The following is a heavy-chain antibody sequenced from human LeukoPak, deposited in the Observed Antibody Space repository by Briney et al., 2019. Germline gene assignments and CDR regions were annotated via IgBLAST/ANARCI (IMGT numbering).Heavy chain of an antibody. D-gene: IGHD1-26*01. V-gene: IGHV3-23*01. CDR2: ISGSGGST. CDR1: GFTFSSYA. CDR3: AKGGIEVEATAYFDY. Sequence: GGSLRLSCAASGFTFSSYAMSWVRQAPGKGLEWVSAISGSGGSTYYADSVKGRFTISRDNSKNTLYLQMNSLRAEDTAVYYCAKGGIEVEATAYFDYWGQGTLVTVSS. J-gene: IGHJ4*02.